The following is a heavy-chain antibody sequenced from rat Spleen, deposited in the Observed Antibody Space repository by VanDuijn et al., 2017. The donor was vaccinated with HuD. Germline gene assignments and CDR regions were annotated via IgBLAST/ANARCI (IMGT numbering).Heavy chain of an antibody. CDR3: ARHKGPGYNYYVMDA. J-gene: IGHJ4*01. D-gene: IGHD1-4*01. V-gene: IGHV5S23*01. CDR1: GFTFSNYD. CDR2: ISTGGGNT. Sequence: EVQLVASGGGLVQPGRSLKLSCAASGFTFSNYDMAWVRQAPTKGLEWVASISTGGGNTYYRDSVKGRFTISRDNAKSTLYLQMDSLRSEDTATYYCARHKGPGYNYYVMDAWRQGASVTVSS.